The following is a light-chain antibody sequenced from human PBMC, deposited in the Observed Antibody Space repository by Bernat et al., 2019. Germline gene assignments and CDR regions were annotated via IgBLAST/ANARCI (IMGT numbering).Light chain of an antibody. V-gene: IGKV3-15*01. Sequence: EIVMTQSPATLSVSPGETATLSCRASQSFSSNLAWYRQKPGQAPRLLIYGASTRATGVPARFSGSGSGTEFTLTITSLQSEDFAVYYCQQYNNWHLTFGGGTKVEIK. CDR2: GAS. CDR3: QQYNNWHLT. CDR1: QSFSSN. J-gene: IGKJ4*02.